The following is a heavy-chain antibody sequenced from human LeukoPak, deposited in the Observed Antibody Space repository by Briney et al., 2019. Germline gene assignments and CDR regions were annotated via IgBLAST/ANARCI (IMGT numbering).Heavy chain of an antibody. CDR2: INPSGGST. CDR1: GYTFTNYY. V-gene: IGHV1-46*01. CDR3: ARDESISILWW. D-gene: IGHD2-21*01. Sequence: ASVTVSFMACGYTFTNYYMHWVRQARGQGREWMGIINPSGGSTNYAQKFQGRVTMTRDTSTSTVYMELSSLRSEDTAVYYCARDESISILWWWGQGTLVTVSS. J-gene: IGHJ1*01.